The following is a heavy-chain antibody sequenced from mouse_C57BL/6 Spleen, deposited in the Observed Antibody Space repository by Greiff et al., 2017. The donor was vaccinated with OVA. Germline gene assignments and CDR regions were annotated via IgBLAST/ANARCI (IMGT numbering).Heavy chain of an antibody. V-gene: IGHV1-22*01. CDR2: INPNNGGT. CDR1: GYTFTDYN. Sequence: EVQLQQSGPELVKPGASVKMSCKASGYTFTDYNMHWVKQSHGKSLEWIGYINPNNGGTSYNQKFKGKATLTVNKSSSTAYMELRSLTSEDSAVYYCARSEDYSNYDYAMDYWGQGTSVTVSS. CDR3: ARSEDYSNYDYAMDY. D-gene: IGHD2-5*01. J-gene: IGHJ4*01.